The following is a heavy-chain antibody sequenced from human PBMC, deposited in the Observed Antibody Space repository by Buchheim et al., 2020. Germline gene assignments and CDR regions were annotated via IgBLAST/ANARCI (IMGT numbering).Heavy chain of an antibody. J-gene: IGHJ6*02. D-gene: IGHD2-2*01. Sequence: VQLVESGGGLVKPGGSLRLSCAASGFTFSSYSMNWVRQAPGKGLEWVSSISSSSSYIYYADSVKGRFTISRNNAKNSLYLQMNSLRAEDTAVYYCARELGYCSSTSCLHYYYGMDVWGQGTT. CDR1: GFTFSSYS. CDR2: ISSSSSYI. V-gene: IGHV3-21*01. CDR3: ARELGYCSSTSCLHYYYGMDV.